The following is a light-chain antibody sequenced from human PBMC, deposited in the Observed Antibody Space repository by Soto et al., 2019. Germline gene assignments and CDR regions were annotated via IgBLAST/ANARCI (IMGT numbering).Light chain of an antibody. J-gene: IGLJ1*01. CDR2: EVS. V-gene: IGLV2-14*01. CDR1: SSDVGAYNH. CDR3: SSYTTSSTYV. Sequence: QSVLTQPASVSGSPGQSITISCTGTSSDVGAYNHVSWYQQHPGKAPKLMIYEVSNRPSGVSNRFSGSKSGNTASLTISGRQAEDEADYYCSSYTTSSTYVFGAGTKLTVL.